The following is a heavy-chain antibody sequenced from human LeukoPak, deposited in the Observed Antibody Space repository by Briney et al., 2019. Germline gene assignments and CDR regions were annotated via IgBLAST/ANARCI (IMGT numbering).Heavy chain of an antibody. V-gene: IGHV5-51*01. Sequence: GESLKISCKGSGYSFTSYWIGWVRQMPGKGLEWMGIIYPGDSDTRYSPSFQGQVTISADKSISTAYLQWSSLKASDTAMYYCAREHRSSGYSSSYGFWGQGTLVTVSS. CDR3: AREHRSSGYSSSYGF. D-gene: IGHD6-6*01. J-gene: IGHJ4*02. CDR2: IYPGDSDT. CDR1: GYSFTSYW.